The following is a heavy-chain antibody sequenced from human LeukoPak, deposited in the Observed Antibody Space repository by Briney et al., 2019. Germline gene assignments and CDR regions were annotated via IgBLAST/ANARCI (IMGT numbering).Heavy chain of an antibody. CDR1: GGSISSYY. CDR3: ASSGSLYYSGMDV. CDR2: IYYSGST. V-gene: IGHV4-59*08. D-gene: IGHD3-22*01. Sequence: SETLSLTCTVSGGSISSYYWSWIRQPPGKGLEWLGDIYYSGSTNYNPSLKSRVTISVDTSKNQFSLKLSSVTAADTAVYYCASSGSLYYSGMDVWGQGTTVTVSS. J-gene: IGHJ6*02.